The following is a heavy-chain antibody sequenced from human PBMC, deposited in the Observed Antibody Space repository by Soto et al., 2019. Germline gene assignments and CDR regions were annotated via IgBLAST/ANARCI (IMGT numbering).Heavy chain of an antibody. J-gene: IGHJ4*02. CDR2: ISAHNGNT. V-gene: IGHV1-18*01. CDR1: GYAFTTYG. Sequence: QVHLVQSGAEVKKPGPSVKVSCQGSGYAFTTYGITWVRQAPGQGLEWMGWISAHNGNTNYAQKLQGRVTVTRDTATSTAYMELRSLRSDDTAVYFCARGRYGDYWGQGALVTVSS. CDR3: ARGRYGDY. D-gene: IGHD1-1*01.